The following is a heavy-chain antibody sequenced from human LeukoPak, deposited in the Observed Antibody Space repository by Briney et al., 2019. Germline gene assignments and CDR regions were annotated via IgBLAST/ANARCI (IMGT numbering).Heavy chain of an antibody. D-gene: IGHD6-6*01. CDR1: GGYISSYY. J-gene: IGHJ4*02. Sequence: SETLSLTCTVSGGYISSYYWSWIRQPPGTGLEWIGYISYSGSTNYNPSLKSRVTISVDTSKNQFSLKLSSVTAADTAVYYCARHGGSSTFDYWGQGTLVTVSS. V-gene: IGHV4-59*08. CDR2: ISYSGST. CDR3: ARHGGSSTFDY.